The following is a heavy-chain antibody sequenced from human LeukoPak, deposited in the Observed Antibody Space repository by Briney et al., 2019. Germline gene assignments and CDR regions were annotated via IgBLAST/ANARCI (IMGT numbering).Heavy chain of an antibody. CDR1: GYTFTSYY. CDR2: INPSGGST. J-gene: IGHJ4*02. V-gene: IGHV1-46*01. D-gene: IGHD3-10*01. CDR3: ARAQAQAYGSGSYYIPVISGSDY. Sequence: GASVKVSCKASGYTFTSYYMHWVRQAPGQGLEWMGIINPSGGSTSYAQKFQGRVTMTRDMSTSTVYMEPSSLRSEDTAVYYCARAQAQAYGSGSYYIPVISGSDYWGQGTLVTVSS.